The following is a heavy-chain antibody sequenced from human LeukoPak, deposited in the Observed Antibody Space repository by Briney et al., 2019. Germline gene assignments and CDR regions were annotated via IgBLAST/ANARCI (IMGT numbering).Heavy chain of an antibody. CDR1: GFTFSSYA. CDR3: ASEGDTAMVVFDY. D-gene: IGHD5-18*01. Sequence: GGSLRLSCAASGFTFSSYAMHWVRQAPGKGLEWVAVISYDGSNKYYADSVKGRFTISRDNSKNTLYLQMNSLRAEDTAVYYCASEGDTAMVVFDYWGQGTLVTVSS. V-gene: IGHV3-30*04. CDR2: ISYDGSNK. J-gene: IGHJ4*02.